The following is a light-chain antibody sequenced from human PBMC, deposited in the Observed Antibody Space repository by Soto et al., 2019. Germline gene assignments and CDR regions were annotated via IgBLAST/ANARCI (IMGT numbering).Light chain of an antibody. CDR2: RAS. J-gene: IGKJ5*01. V-gene: IGKV3-15*01. Sequence: EIVMTQSPDTLSVSPGYIVTLSCRASQSVSTNLAWYQQKPGQAPRLLMYRASMRATGIPARFSGRGSGTEFTLTISSLQSEDSAFYFCQHYNNWPITFGQGTRLEIK. CDR1: QSVSTN. CDR3: QHYNNWPIT.